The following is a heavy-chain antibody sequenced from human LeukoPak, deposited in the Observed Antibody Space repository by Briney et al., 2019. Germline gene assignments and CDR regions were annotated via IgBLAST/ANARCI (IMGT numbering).Heavy chain of an antibody. Sequence: WGALRLSRSAPGFTFSDAWVSGGRQGPGEGLEWVSAISGRGGSTYYADSVKGRFTISRDNSKNTLYLQMNSLRAEDTAVYYCANTGSGYDWGQGTLVTVSS. CDR3: ANTGSGYD. V-gene: IGHV3-23*01. CDR2: ISGRGGST. CDR1: GFTFSDAW. J-gene: IGHJ4*02. D-gene: IGHD5-12*01.